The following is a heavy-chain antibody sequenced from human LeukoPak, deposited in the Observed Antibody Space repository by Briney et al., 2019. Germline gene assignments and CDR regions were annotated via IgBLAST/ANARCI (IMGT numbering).Heavy chain of an antibody. D-gene: IGHD6-13*01. V-gene: IGHV4-4*07. CDR3: ARQIASAGTAGFDF. CDR2: IYSTGST. Sequence: SETLSLTCTVSGGSISSYYWSWIRQPAGKGLEWIGRIYSTGSTNYNPSLKSRVTMSVGTSKNQFSLRLRSVTAVDTAVYYCARQIASAGTAGFDFWGQGALVTVSS. CDR1: GGSISSYY. J-gene: IGHJ4*02.